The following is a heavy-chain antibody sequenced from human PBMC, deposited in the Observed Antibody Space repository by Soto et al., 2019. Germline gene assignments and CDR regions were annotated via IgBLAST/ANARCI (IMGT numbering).Heavy chain of an antibody. D-gene: IGHD3-10*01. J-gene: IGHJ6*02. CDR2: IYPGDSDT. CDR1: GYSFTSYW. Sequence: GESLKISCKGSGYSFTSYWIGWVRQMPGKGREWMGIIYPGDSDTTYNPSFQGQVTISADKSISTAYLQWSSLKASGTAMYYCARTNYYGSGSYYYYYGMDVWGQGTTVTVSS. V-gene: IGHV5-51*01. CDR3: ARTNYYGSGSYYYYYGMDV.